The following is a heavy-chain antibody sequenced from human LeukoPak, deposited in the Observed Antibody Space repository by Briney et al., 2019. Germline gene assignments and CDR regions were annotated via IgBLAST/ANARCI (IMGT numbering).Heavy chain of an antibody. CDR1: GGTFSSYA. J-gene: IGHJ4*02. V-gene: IGHV1-69*13. Sequence: SVKVSCKASGGTFSSYAISWVRQAPGQGLEWMGGIIPIFGTANYAQKFQGRVTITADESTSTAYMELSSLRSEDTAVYYCAIPTGYSSGWYGQYFDYWGQGTLVTVSS. CDR3: AIPTGYSSGWYGQYFDY. CDR2: IIPIFGTA. D-gene: IGHD6-19*01.